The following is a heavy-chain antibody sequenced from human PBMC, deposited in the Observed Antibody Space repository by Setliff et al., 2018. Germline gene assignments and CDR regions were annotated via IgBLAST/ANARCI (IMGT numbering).Heavy chain of an antibody. V-gene: IGHV1-2*02. CDR1: GYTFTAYY. CDR2: INPNAGNI. J-gene: IGHJ3*02. Sequence: ASVKVSCKASGYTFTAYYIHWVRQAPGQGLEWMGWINPNAGNINYIQKFQGRVTMTRDTSISTAYMELRRLKSDDTAVYYCARGGYSYGYDHGFDIWGQGTMVTVSS. CDR3: ARGGYSYGYDHGFDI. D-gene: IGHD5-18*01.